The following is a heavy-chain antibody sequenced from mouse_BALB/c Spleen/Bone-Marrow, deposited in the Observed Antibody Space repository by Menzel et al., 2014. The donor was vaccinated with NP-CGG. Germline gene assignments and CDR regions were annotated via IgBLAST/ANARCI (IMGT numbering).Heavy chain of an antibody. Sequence: EVQLQQSGAELVKPGASVKLSCTASGFNIKDTYMHWVKQRPEQGLEWIGRIDPANGNTKYDPKFQGKATITADTSSNTAFLQLSSLTSEDTAVYYCARYWLGTCLDYWGQGTTLTVSS. CDR2: IDPANGNT. J-gene: IGHJ2*01. CDR1: GFNIKDTY. D-gene: IGHD3-3*01. CDR3: ARYWLGTCLDY. V-gene: IGHV14-3*02.